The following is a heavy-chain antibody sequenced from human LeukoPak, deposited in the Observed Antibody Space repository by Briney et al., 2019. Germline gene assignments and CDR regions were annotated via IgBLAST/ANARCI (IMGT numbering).Heavy chain of an antibody. CDR2: VHTAGGT. CDR3: AKGGESSLPFDY. D-gene: IGHD3-10*01. Sequence: SETLSLTCTVSGGSISGHYWSWIRQPAGKEPEWIGRVHTAGGTNYNPSLKSRLTMSVDTSKNQFSLHLTSVTAADTAVYYCAKGGESSLPFDYWGQGTLVTVSS. CDR1: GGSISGHY. V-gene: IGHV4-4*07. J-gene: IGHJ4*02.